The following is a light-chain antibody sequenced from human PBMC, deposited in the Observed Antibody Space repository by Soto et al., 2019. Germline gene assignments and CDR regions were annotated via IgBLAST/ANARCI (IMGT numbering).Light chain of an antibody. Sequence: QSVLTQPPSVSGAPGQRVTISCTGSSSNIGAGYDVHWYQQRPGTAPKLMIFEVNNRPSGVSNRFSGSKSGNTASLTISGLQAEDEADYYCTSYTNSNTYVFGTGTKLTVL. V-gene: IGLV1-40*01. CDR1: SSNIGAGYD. J-gene: IGLJ1*01. CDR2: EVN. CDR3: TSYTNSNTYV.